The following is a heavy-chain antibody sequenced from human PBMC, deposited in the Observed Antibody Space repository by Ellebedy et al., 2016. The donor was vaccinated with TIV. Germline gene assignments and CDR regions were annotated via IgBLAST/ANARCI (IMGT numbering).Heavy chain of an antibody. D-gene: IGHD3-16*01. CDR2: ISYDGSNK. V-gene: IGHV3-30-3*01. CDR3: ARDRGGSKSQGNWFDH. J-gene: IGHJ5*02. Sequence: GESLKISCAASGFTFSRYSMHWVRQAPGKGLEWVAVISYDGSNKYYADSVKGRFTISRDNSKNTLYLQMNRLRAEDTAVYYCARDRGGSKSQGNWFDHWGQGTLVTVSS. CDR1: GFTFSRYS.